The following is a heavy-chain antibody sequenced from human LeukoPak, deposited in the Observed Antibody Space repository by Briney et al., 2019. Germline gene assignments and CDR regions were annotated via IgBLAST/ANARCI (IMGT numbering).Heavy chain of an antibody. V-gene: IGHV3-23*01. D-gene: IGHD3-22*01. CDR1: GFTFSSYW. J-gene: IGHJ4*02. CDR3: AKGSYYGSSGSFYFDY. Sequence: PGGSLRLSCAASGFTFSSYWMSWVRQAPGKGLEWVSGISGSGDNTYYADSVKGRFTISRDNSKNTLYVRVNSLGTEDTAAYYCAKGSYYGSSGSFYFDYWGQGTLVTVSS. CDR2: ISGSGDNT.